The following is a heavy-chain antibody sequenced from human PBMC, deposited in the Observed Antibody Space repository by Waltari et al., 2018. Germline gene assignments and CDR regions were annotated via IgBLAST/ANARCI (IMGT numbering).Heavy chain of an antibody. J-gene: IGHJ4*02. CDR2: IYYRWST. V-gene: IGHV4-39*01. D-gene: IGHD4-17*01. CDR3: ASVDYGDYSFDY. Sequence: QLQLQESGPGLVKPSETLSLTCTVSGGSISSSSYYWGWIRQPPGKGLEWIGSIYYRWSTYYNPSLKSRVTISVDTSKNQFSLKLSSVTAADTAVYYCASVDYGDYSFDYWGQGTLVTVSS. CDR1: GGSISSSSYY.